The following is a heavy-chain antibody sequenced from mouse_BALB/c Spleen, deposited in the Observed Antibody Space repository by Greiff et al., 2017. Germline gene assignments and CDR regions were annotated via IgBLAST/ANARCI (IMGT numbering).Heavy chain of an antibody. CDR3: ANYYGSSLAY. CDR2: ILPGSGST. V-gene: IGHV1-9*01. D-gene: IGHD1-1*01. CDR1: GYTFSSYW. J-gene: IGHJ3*01. Sequence: VQLQQSGAELMKPGASVKISCKATGYTFSSYWIEWVKQRPGHGLEWIGEILPGSGSTNYNEKFKGKATFTADTSSNTAYMQLSSLTSEDSAVYYCANYYGSSLAYWGQGTLVTVSA.